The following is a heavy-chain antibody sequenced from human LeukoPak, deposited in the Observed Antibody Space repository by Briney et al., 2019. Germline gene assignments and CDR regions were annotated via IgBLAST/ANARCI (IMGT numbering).Heavy chain of an antibody. CDR3: AKDGQQQPFDY. CDR1: GFTFSSYE. J-gene: IGHJ4*02. D-gene: IGHD6-13*01. CDR2: ISSSGSTI. Sequence: PGGSLRLSCAASGFTFSSYEMNWVRQAPGKGLEWVSYISSSGSTIYYADSVKGRFTISRDNAKNSLYLQMNSLRAEDTAVYYCAKDGQQQPFDYWGQGTLVTVSS. V-gene: IGHV3-48*03.